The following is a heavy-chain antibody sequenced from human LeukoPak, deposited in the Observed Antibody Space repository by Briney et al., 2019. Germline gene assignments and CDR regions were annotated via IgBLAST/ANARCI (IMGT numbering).Heavy chain of an antibody. J-gene: IGHJ4*02. CDR1: GYTLTELS. CDR2: FDPEDGET. Sequence: ASVKVSCKVSGYTLTELSMHWVRQAPGKGLEWMGGFDPEDGETIYAQKFQGRVTMTEGTSTDTAYMELSSLRSEDTAVYYCARVRRGGYNVGLGYWGQGTLVTVSS. V-gene: IGHV1-24*01. CDR3: ARVRRGGYNVGLGY. D-gene: IGHD5-24*01.